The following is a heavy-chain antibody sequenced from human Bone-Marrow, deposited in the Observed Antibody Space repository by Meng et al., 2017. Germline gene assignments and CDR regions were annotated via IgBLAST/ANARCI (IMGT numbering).Heavy chain of an antibody. V-gene: IGHV4-30-4*01. J-gene: IGHJ2*01. CDR2: IYYSGST. CDR1: GGSISSGDYY. CDR3: ARRLETHCSSTSCYVGGPYWYFDL. Sequence: QVQLQQWGAGLLKPSETLSLTCAVSGGSISSGDYYWSWIRQPPGKGLEWIGYIYYSGSTYYNPSLKSRVTISVDTSKNQFSLKLSSVTAADTAVYYCARRLETHCSSTSCYVGGPYWYFDLWGRGTLVTVSS. D-gene: IGHD2-2*01.